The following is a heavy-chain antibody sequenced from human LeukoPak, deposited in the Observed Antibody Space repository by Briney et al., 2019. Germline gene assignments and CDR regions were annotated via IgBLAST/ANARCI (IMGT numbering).Heavy chain of an antibody. J-gene: IGHJ4*02. CDR1: GFTFSTYA. D-gene: IGHD1-20*01. Sequence: PGGSLRLSCSASGFTFSTYALHWVRQAPGKGLEYVSAISSNGDNTYYADSVKGRFTISRDNSKGTLYLQMSSVTTEDTAVYYCVKGGRNNWNPPGFDYWGQGTLVTVSS. CDR3: VKGGRNNWNPPGFDY. CDR2: ISSNGDNT. V-gene: IGHV3-64D*09.